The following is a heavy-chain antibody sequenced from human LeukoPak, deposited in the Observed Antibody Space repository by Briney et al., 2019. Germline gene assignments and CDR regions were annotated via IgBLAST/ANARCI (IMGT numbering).Heavy chain of an antibody. Sequence: GGSLRLSCAASGFTVSSNYMSWVRQAPGKGLEWVSVIYSGGSTYYADSVKGRFTISRDNSKNTLYLQVNSLRAEDTAVYYCAKAEPTVLTGYYGDFDYWGQGTLVTVSS. J-gene: IGHJ4*02. CDR2: IYSGGST. D-gene: IGHD3-9*01. CDR1: GFTVSSNY. V-gene: IGHV3-53*01. CDR3: AKAEPTVLTGYYGDFDY.